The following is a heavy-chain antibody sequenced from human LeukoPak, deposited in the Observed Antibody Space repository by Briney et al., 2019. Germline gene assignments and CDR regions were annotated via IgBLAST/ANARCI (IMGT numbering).Heavy chain of an antibody. CDR2: INPNSGGT. D-gene: IGHD3-22*01. CDR3: ARAPDPYYYDSSGLFDY. Sequence: GASVKVSCKASGYTFTGYYMHWVRQAPGQGLEWMGWINPNSGGTNYAQKFQGRVTMTRDTSISTAYMELSRLRSDDTAVYYCARAPDPYYYDSSGLFDYWGQGTLVTVSS. CDR1: GYTFTGYY. J-gene: IGHJ4*02. V-gene: IGHV1-2*02.